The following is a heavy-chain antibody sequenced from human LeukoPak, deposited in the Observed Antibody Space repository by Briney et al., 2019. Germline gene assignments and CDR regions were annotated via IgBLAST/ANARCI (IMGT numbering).Heavy chain of an antibody. Sequence: ASVKVSCKASGYTFTSYGISWVRQAPGQGLEWMGWISAYNGNTNYAQKLQGRVTMTTDTSTSTAYMELRSLGSDDTAVYYCARDRWVTIFGVVTQLNWFDPWGQGTLVTVSS. J-gene: IGHJ5*02. CDR1: GYTFTSYG. D-gene: IGHD3-3*01. CDR2: ISAYNGNT. V-gene: IGHV1-18*01. CDR3: ARDRWVTIFGVVTQLNWFDP.